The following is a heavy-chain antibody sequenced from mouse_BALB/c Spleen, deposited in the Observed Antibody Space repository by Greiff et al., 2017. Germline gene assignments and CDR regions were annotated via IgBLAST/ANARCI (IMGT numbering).Heavy chain of an antibody. D-gene: IGHD2-4*01. CDR3: ARGDYDYEGFDY. V-gene: IGHV2-9*02. Sequence: VMLVESGPGLVAPSQSLSITCTVSGFSLTSYGVHWVRQPPGKGLEWLGVIWAGGSTNYNSALMSRLSISKDNSKSQVFLKMNSLQTDDTAMYYCARGDYDYEGFDYWGQGTTLTVSS. CDR1: GFSLTSYG. CDR2: IWAGGST. J-gene: IGHJ2*01.